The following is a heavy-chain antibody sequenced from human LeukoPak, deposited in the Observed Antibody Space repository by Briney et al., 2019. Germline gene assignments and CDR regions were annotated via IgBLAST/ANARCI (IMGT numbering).Heavy chain of an antibody. Sequence: GSLRLSCAASGFTFSSYTISWVRQAPGKGLEWVSAISGSGGSTYDADSGKGRFTISRDNSKNTLYLKMNSLSAEAADVYYCAKEVGYDDEQSRDGYNHGGYYFDYWGQGTLLTVSS. V-gene: IGHV3-23*01. CDR2: ISGSGGST. CDR1: GFTFSSYT. J-gene: IGHJ4*02. CDR3: AKEVGYDDEQSRDGYNHGGYYFDY. D-gene: IGHD5-24*01.